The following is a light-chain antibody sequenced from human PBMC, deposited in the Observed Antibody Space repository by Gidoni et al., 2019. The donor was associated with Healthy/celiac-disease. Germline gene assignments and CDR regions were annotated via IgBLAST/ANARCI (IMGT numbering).Light chain of an antibody. CDR2: DAS. V-gene: IGKV3-11*01. J-gene: IGKJ4*01. Sequence: IVLTQSPATLSLSPGERATLSCRASQSVSSYLAWYQQKPGQAPRLPIYDASNRATGIPARFSGSGSGTDFTLTISSLEPEDFAVYYCQQRSNWPPGITFGGGTKVEIK. CDR1: QSVSSY. CDR3: QQRSNWPPGIT.